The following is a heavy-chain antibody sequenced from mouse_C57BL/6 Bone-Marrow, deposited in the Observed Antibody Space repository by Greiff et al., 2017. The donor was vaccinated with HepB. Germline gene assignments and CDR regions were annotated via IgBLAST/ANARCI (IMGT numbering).Heavy chain of an antibody. CDR3: AKGDYGYPFAY. J-gene: IGHJ3*01. CDR1: GYTFTSYW. CDR2: IDPSDSYT. Sequence: VQLQQPGAELVKPGASVKLSCKASGYTFTSYWMQWVQQRPGQGLEWIGEIDPSDSYTNYNQKFKGKATLTVDTSSSTAYMQLSSLTSEDSAIYYCAKGDYGYPFAYWGQGTLVTVSA. D-gene: IGHD2-2*01. V-gene: IGHV1-50*01.